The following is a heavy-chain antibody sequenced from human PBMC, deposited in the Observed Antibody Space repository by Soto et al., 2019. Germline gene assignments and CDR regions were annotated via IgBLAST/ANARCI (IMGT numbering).Heavy chain of an antibody. CDR1: GGSFSGYY. CDR3: ELSYCSGSRGTLDI. J-gene: IGHJ3*02. Sequence: SETLSLTCAVYGGSFSGYYWSWIRQPPGKGLEWIGEINYSGSTNCNPSLKSRVTISVDTPKNQLSLKLSSVTAADTAVYYCELSYCSGSRGTLDIWGQGTVVTVSS. V-gene: IGHV4-34*01. CDR2: INYSGST. D-gene: IGHD3-10*01.